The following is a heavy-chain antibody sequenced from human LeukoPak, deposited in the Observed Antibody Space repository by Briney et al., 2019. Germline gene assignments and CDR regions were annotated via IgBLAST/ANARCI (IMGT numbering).Heavy chain of an antibody. Sequence: SETLSLTCTVSGYSISSGYYWGWIRQPPGKGLEWIGSIYYSGSTYYNPSLKSRVTISVDTSKNQFSLKLSSVTAADTAVYYCASERITMVRGVRPWGQGTLVTVSS. J-gene: IGHJ5*02. V-gene: IGHV4-38-2*02. CDR3: ASERITMVRGVRP. CDR2: IYYSGST. CDR1: GYSISSGYY. D-gene: IGHD3-10*01.